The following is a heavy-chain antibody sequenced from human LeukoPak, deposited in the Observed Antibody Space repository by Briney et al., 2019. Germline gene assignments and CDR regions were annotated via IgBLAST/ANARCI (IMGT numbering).Heavy chain of an antibody. CDR3: ARDGLSVAFDI. D-gene: IGHD6-25*01. CDR2: ISSSSSYI. CDR1: EFTFGNAW. V-gene: IGHV3-21*01. Sequence: GGSRGLSGPAPEFTFGNAWWSWVRQAPGKGLEWVSSISSSSSYIYYADSVKGRFTISRDNAKNSLYLQMNSLRAEDTAVYYCARDGLSVAFDIWGQGTMVTVSS. J-gene: IGHJ3*02.